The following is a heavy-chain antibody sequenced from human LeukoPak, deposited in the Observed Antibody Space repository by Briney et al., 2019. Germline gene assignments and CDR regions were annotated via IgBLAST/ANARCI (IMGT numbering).Heavy chain of an antibody. J-gene: IGHJ4*02. D-gene: IGHD3-10*01. CDR3: ARQGGVRGYYGSGSYYYDY. Sequence: SETLSLTCTVSGGSLSTYYWTWIRQPPGKGLEWIGYIKNSGNTIYSPSLKSRVTISADSSKNQFSLELSSVTAADTAVYYCARQGGVRGYYGSGSYYYDYWGRGILVTVSS. CDR1: GGSLSTYY. CDR2: IKNSGNT. V-gene: IGHV4-59*01.